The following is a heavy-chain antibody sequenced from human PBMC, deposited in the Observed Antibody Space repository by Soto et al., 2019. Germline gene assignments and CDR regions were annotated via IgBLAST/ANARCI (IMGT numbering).Heavy chain of an antibody. Sequence: SVKVSCKASGYTFTSYYMQWVRQARGQRLEWIGWIVVGSGNTNYAQKFQERVTITRDMSTSTAYMELSSLRSEDTAVYYCAAGPETTVTIYYMDVWGKGTTVTVSS. V-gene: IGHV1-58*02. CDR3: AAGPETTVTIYYMDV. CDR2: IVVGSGNT. J-gene: IGHJ6*03. D-gene: IGHD4-17*01. CDR1: GYTFTSYY.